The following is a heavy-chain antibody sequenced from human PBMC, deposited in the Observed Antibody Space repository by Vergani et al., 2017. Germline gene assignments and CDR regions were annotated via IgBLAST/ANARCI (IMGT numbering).Heavy chain of an antibody. CDR1: GGTFSSYA. Sequence: QVQLVQSGAEVKKPGSSVKVSCKASGGTFSSYAISWVRQAPGQGLEWMGGIIPIFGTANYAQKFQGRVTITADESTSTAYMELSSLRSEDTAVYYCARGDGIQLWLLGSFWFDPWGQGTLVTVSS. CDR2: IIPIFGTA. D-gene: IGHD5-18*01. V-gene: IGHV1-69*12. CDR3: ARGDGIQLWLLGSFWFDP. J-gene: IGHJ5*02.